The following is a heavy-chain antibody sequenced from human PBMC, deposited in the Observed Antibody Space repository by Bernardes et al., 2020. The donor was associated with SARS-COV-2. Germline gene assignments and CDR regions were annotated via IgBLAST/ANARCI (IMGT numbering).Heavy chain of an antibody. V-gene: IGHV3-53*01. CDR3: AKGTTSGWYGEY. CDR1: GFTVSSNY. CDR2: IFGGGTT. J-gene: IGHJ4*02. D-gene: IGHD6-19*01. Sequence: GGSLRPSCAASGFTVSSNYMSWVRQVQGKGLEWASLIFGGGTTYYADSVKGRFTIPRDNSKNILYLQLNSLRAEDTAVYYCAKGTTSGWYGEYWGQGTLVTVSS.